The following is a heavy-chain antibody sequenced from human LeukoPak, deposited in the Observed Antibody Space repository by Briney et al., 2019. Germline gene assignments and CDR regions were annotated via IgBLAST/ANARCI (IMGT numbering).Heavy chain of an antibody. CDR2: IYYSGST. CDR3: ARREDYGSGSYFGY. CDR1: GGSISSSSYY. V-gene: IGHV4-39*01. D-gene: IGHD3-10*01. J-gene: IGHJ4*02. Sequence: SSETLSLTCTVSGGSISSSSYYWGWIRQPPGKGLEWIGSIYYSGSTYYNPSLKSRVTISVDTSKNQFSLKVSSETAADTAVYYCARREDYGSGSYFGYWGQGTLVTVSS.